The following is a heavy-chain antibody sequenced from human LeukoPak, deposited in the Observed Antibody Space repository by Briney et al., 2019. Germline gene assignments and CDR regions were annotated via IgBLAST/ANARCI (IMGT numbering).Heavy chain of an antibody. J-gene: IGHJ5*02. CDR1: GFTFSSYA. Sequence: GGSLRLSCAASGFTFSSYAMHWVRQAPGKGLEWVAVISYDGSNKYYADSVKGRFTISRDNSKNTLYLQMNSLRAEDTAVYYCAREYYYGSGSYNSGWFDPWGQGTLVTVSS. CDR2: ISYDGSNK. D-gene: IGHD3-10*01. V-gene: IGHV3-30*04. CDR3: AREYYYGSGSYNSGWFDP.